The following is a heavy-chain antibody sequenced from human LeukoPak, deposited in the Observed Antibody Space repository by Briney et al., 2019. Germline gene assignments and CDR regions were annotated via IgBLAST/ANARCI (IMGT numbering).Heavy chain of an antibody. Sequence: GGSLRLSCAASGFTFRSYGMHWVRQAPGKVLEWVAVIWYDGSSKYYADSVKGRFSISRYNSKNTLYLQMNSLRAEDTALYYCARDTTYCSSTSCTIDYWGQGTLVTVSS. V-gene: IGHV3-33*01. J-gene: IGHJ4*02. CDR2: IWYDGSSK. CDR3: ARDTTYCSSTSCTIDY. CDR1: GFTFRSYG. D-gene: IGHD2-2*01.